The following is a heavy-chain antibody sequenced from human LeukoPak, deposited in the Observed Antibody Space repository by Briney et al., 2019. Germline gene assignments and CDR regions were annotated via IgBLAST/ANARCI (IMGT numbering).Heavy chain of an antibody. CDR3: ARDPTEGPYETYERHYFDF. CDR1: GLTFSKYG. D-gene: IGHD5-12*01. CDR2: ISSGNDYI. Sequence: GGSLRLSCAVSGLTFSKYGMNWVRQAPGTGLEWVSSISSGNDYIHYADSVKGRFTISRDDAKNSLYLQMDSLRAEDTAVYYCARDPTEGPYETYERHYFDFWGQGTLVTVSS. J-gene: IGHJ4*02. V-gene: IGHV3-21*01.